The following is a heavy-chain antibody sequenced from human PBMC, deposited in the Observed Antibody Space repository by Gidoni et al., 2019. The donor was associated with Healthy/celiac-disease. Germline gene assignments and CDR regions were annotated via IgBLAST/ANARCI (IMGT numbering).Heavy chain of an antibody. CDR2: ISYDGSNK. J-gene: IGHJ4*02. V-gene: IGHV3-30-3*01. CDR3: ARGVGYCSSTSCYKDY. Sequence: QVQLVESGGGVVQPGRSRRPSCAASGFTVRSNAMHWVRQAPGKGLEGVAVISYDGSNKYYADSVKGRFTISRDNSKNTLYLQMNSLRAEDTAVYYCARGVGYCSSTSCYKDYWGQGTLVTVSS. CDR1: GFTVRSNA. D-gene: IGHD2-2*02.